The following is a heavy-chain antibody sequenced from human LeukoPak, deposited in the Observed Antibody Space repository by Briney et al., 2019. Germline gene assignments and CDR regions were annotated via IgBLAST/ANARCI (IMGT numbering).Heavy chain of an antibody. CDR1: GGSFNGYF. V-gene: IGHV4-34*01. D-gene: IGHD2-2*01. CDR2: ITNTGDT. J-gene: IGHJ4*02. Sequence: KPSETLSLTCAVSGGSFNGYFWTWIRQPPGKGLEWIGEITNTGDTKYNPSLNNRVPIAVDTIKRQFSLRLTSVTAADTAMYYCARAPYIRSWYQLSRGEDYWGQGTLVAVST. CDR3: ARAPYIRSWYQLSRGEDY.